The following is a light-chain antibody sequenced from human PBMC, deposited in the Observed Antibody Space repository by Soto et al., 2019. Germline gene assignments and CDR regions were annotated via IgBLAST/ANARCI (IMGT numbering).Light chain of an antibody. V-gene: IGLV1-44*01. J-gene: IGLJ2*01. CDR1: SSNIGSNT. CDR2: NNN. Sequence: QSVLTQPPSASGTPGQRVTISCSGSSSNIGSNTVTWYQQLPGTAPNLLIYNNNQRPSGVPDRFSGAKSGTSASLAISGLQSDEEADYYCSAWYDSLNGVVFGGGTKLTVL. CDR3: SAWYDSLNGVV.